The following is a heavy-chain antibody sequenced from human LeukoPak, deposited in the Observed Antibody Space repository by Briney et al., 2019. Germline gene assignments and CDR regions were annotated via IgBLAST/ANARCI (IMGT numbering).Heavy chain of an antibody. V-gene: IGHV3-64*01. CDR2: ISSNGGST. J-gene: IGHJ5*02. D-gene: IGHD1-1*01. Sequence: GGSLRLSCAASGFTFSSYAMHWVRQAPGKGLEYVSAISSNGGSTYYANSVKGRFTISRDNSKNTLYLQMGSLRAEDMAVYYCARSGTNWNRPGFWFDPWGQGTLVTVSS. CDR3: ARSGTNWNRPGFWFDP. CDR1: GFTFSSYA.